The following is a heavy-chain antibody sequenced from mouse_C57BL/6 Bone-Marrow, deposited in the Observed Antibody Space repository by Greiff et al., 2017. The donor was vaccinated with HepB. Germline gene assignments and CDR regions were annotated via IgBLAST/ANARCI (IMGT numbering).Heavy chain of an antibody. Sequence: VQLQQSGPELVKPGASVKISCKASGYTFTDYYMNWVKQSHGKSLEWIGDINPNNGGTSYNQKFKGKATLTVDKSSSTAYMELRSLTSEDSAVYYCAGYGSRYFDVWGTGTTVTVSS. CDR3: AGYGSRYFDV. D-gene: IGHD1-1*01. J-gene: IGHJ1*03. CDR2: INPNNGGT. V-gene: IGHV1-26*01. CDR1: GYTFTDYY.